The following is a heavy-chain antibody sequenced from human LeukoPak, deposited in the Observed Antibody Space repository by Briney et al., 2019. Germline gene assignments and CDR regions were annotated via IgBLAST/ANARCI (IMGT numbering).Heavy chain of an antibody. CDR2: INPSGGST. CDR3: ARGYDSSGYYYIPFDP. D-gene: IGHD3-22*01. CDR1: GYTFTRYY. J-gene: IGHJ5*02. Sequence: SVPVSCKASGYTFTRYYIHWVRQAPGQGLEWMGIINPSGGSTSYAQKFQGRVTMTRDTSTSTVYMELNSLRSVDTAVYYCARGYDSSGYYYIPFDPWGQGTTVSSSS. V-gene: IGHV1-46*01.